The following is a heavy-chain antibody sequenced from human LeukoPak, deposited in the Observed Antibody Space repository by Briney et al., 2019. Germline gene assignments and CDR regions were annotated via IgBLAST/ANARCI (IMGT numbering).Heavy chain of an antibody. V-gene: IGHV5-10-1*01. J-gene: IGHJ1*01. CDR3: ARHHSNCSSTSCYVSEYFQH. Sequence: GESLKISCKGSGYSFTSYWISWVRQMPGKGLEWMGRIDPSDSYTNYSPSFQGHVTISADKSISTAYLQWSRLKASDTAMYYCARHHSNCSSTSCYVSEYFQHWGQGTLVTVSS. CDR2: IDPSDSYT. CDR1: GYSFTSYW. D-gene: IGHD2-2*01.